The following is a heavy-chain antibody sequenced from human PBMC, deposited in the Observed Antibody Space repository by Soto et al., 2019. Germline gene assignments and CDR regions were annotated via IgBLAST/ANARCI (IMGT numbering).Heavy chain of an antibody. CDR2: IYTSGIT. Sequence: QVQLQESGPGLVKPSETLSLTCTVSGGSVTNYYWSWIRQPAGKGLEWIGRIYTSGITDYNPSLNSRVTISLDTSKNQFSLKLSSVTAADTAVYYCARPARQGTVAGDYWGQGTLVTVSS. CDR3: ARPARQGTVAGDY. CDR1: GGSVTNYY. J-gene: IGHJ4*02. V-gene: IGHV4-4*07. D-gene: IGHD6-19*01.